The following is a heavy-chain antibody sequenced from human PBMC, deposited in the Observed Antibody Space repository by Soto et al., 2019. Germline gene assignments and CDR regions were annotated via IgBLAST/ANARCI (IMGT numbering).Heavy chain of an antibody. Sequence: EVQLLESGGGLVQPGGSLRLSCAASGFNFTAYAMSWVRQAPGKGLEWVSGFVGSGDPIFYAASVRGRFTVSRDNSKNTRFLQMSSLRADDTAIYYCAKDAIANNGIWEPFDMWGRGTGVTVSS. V-gene: IGHV3-23*01. J-gene: IGHJ3*02. D-gene: IGHD2-8*01. CDR2: FVGSGDPI. CDR1: GFNFTAYA. CDR3: AKDAIANNGIWEPFDM.